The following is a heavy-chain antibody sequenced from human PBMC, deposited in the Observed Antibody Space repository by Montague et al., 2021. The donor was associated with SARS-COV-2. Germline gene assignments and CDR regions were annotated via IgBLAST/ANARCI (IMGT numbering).Heavy chain of an antibody. CDR1: GGSIGAYY. Sequence: SETLSLTCTVSGGSIGAYYWSWIRQPPGKGPEWIAYISSSGTTNYNPSLKSRITVSVDTSGNQLSLKLSSVTAADSAVYYCARASRLKYLEWSGSRYDYYGMDVWGQGTTVTVSS. CDR3: ARASRLKYLEWSGSRYDYYGMDV. V-gene: IGHV4-59*01. D-gene: IGHD3-3*01. CDR2: ISSSGTT. J-gene: IGHJ6*02.